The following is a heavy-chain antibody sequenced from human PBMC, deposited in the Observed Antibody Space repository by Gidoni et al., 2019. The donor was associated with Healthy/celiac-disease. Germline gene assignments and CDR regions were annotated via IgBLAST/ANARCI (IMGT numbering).Heavy chain of an antibody. CDR2: ISYDGSNK. D-gene: IGHD3-9*01. Sequence: QVQLVESGGGVVQPGRSLRLSCAASGFTFSSYAMHWVRQAPGKGLEWVAVISYDGSNKYYADSVKGRFTISRDNSKNTLYLQMNSLRAEDTAVYYCARGYDILTGYYNFDYWGQGTLVTVSS. J-gene: IGHJ4*02. CDR3: ARGYDILTGYYNFDY. CDR1: GFTFSSYA. V-gene: IGHV3-30-3*01.